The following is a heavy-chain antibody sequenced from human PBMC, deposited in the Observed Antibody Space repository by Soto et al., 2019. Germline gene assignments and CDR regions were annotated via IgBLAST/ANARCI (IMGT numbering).Heavy chain of an antibody. D-gene: IGHD3-22*01. CDR2: ITYSRSNK. Sequence: GGSLRLSCAASGFTFSSYAMHWVRQAPGKGLEWVSDITYSRSNKYYADSVKGRFTISRDNAKNSLYLQMNSLRDEDTAVYYCAREPRYYYDSSGYLNWFDPWGQGTLVTVSS. J-gene: IGHJ5*02. V-gene: IGHV3-30*04. CDR3: AREPRYYYDSSGYLNWFDP. CDR1: GFTFSSYA.